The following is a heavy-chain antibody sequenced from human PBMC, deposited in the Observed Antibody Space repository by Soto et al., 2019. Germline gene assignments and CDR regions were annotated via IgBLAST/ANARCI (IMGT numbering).Heavy chain of an antibody. CDR2: IYFGGTT. V-gene: IGHV4-59*08. Sequence: PSETLSLTCTVSGGCISPYYWSWIRQPPGKGLEWIGYIYFGGTTKYNPSLKSRVSMSVDTSKNQFSQKLTSVTAADTAVYYCARLGGFLQAPDSWGQGTLVTVSS. CDR1: GGCISPYY. D-gene: IGHD2-15*01. CDR3: ARLGGFLQAPDS. J-gene: IGHJ4*02.